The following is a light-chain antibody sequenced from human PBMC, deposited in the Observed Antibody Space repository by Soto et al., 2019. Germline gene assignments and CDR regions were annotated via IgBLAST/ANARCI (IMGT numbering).Light chain of an antibody. J-gene: IGKJ2*01. CDR1: QSISSW. Sequence: DIQMTQSPSTLSASVGDRVIITCRASQSISSWLAWYQQKPGKAPNLLIYKASSLESGVPSRFSGSGSGTEFTLTISRLQPDDVATYYCQQYNSSPFTFGQGTKLEIK. CDR3: QQYNSSPFT. V-gene: IGKV1-5*03. CDR2: KAS.